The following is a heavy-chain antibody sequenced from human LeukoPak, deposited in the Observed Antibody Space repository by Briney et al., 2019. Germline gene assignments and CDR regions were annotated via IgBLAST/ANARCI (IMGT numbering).Heavy chain of an antibody. CDR1: GFTFSSYA. CDR3: ARRESSGWYVDY. V-gene: IGHV3-64*01. CDR2: ISSNGGST. Sequence: GGSLRLSCAASGFTFSSYAMHWVRQAPGKGLEYVSAISSNGGSTYYANSVKGRFTISRDNSKNTLYLQVNSLRAEDTAVYYCARRESSGWYVDYWGQGTLVTVSS. J-gene: IGHJ4*02. D-gene: IGHD6-19*01.